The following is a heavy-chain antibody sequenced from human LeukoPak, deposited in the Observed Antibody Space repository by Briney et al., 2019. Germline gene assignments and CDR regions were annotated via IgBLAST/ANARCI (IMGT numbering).Heavy chain of an antibody. D-gene: IGHD3-10*01. V-gene: IGHV4-61*01. Sequence: SETLSLTCTVSGYSISSGYFWGWIRQPPGKGLEWIGYIYYSGSTNYNPSLKSRVTISVDTSKNQFSLKLSSVTAADTAVYYCVRAIHRQLLWFGELADYYYYYMDVWGKGTTVTISS. J-gene: IGHJ6*03. CDR1: GYSISSGYF. CDR3: VRAIHRQLLWFGELADYYYYYMDV. CDR2: IYYSGST.